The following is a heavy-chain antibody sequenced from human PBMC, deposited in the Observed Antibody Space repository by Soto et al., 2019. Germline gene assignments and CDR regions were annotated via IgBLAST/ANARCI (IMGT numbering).Heavy chain of an antibody. CDR2: INAVIGNT. J-gene: IGHJ5*02. V-gene: IGHV1-3*01. Sequence: ASVKVSCKASGYTFTIYAMHWVRQAPGQRLEWMGGINAVIGNTKYAEKFQGRVTITADESTSTAYMELTSLGSEDTAVYYCTRDLYYFDSSAYYGHNWFDPWGQGTRVTGSS. CDR1: GYTFTIYA. D-gene: IGHD3-22*01. CDR3: TRDLYYFDSSAYYGHNWFDP.